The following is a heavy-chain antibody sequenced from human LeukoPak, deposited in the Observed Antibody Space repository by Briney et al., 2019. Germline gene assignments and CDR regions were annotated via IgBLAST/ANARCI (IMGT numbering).Heavy chain of an antibody. J-gene: IGHJ6*03. CDR2: FDPEDGET. D-gene: IGHD2-2*01. CDR1: GYTLTELS. Sequence: GASVKVSCKVSGYTLTELSMHWVRQAPGKGLEWMGGFDPEDGETIYAQKFQGRVTMTEDTSTDTAYMELSSLRSEDTAVYYCATATTETVVVPAATYYYYMDVWGKGTTVTVSS. CDR3: ATATTETVVVPAATYYYYMDV. V-gene: IGHV1-24*01.